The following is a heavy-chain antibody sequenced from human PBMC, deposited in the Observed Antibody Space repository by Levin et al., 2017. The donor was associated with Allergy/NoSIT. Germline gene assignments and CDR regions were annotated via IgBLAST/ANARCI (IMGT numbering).Heavy chain of an antibody. CDR3: ARDTPAGTVTGPRFDY. Sequence: SGESLKISCTASGFTFSNYWMSWVRQAPGKGLEWVAIIQPDGSTKYYVDSVKGRFTISRDNVKNSLYLQMNSLRVEDTAVYYCARDTPAGTVTGPRFDYWGQGTLVTVSS. CDR1: GFTFSNYW. CDR2: IQPDGSTK. J-gene: IGHJ4*02. D-gene: IGHD1/OR15-1a*01. V-gene: IGHV3-7*01.